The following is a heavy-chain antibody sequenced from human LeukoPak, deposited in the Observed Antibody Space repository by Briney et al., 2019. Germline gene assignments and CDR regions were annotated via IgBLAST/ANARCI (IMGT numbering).Heavy chain of an antibody. V-gene: IGHV1-18*01. CDR3: TRDRVGGDLTGESLY. CDR2: ISAFNGST. D-gene: IGHD1-14*01. Sequence: ASVKVSCKTSGYIFNNFGITWVRQAPGQGLEWMGWISAFNGSTVYTQKVQGRLTLTTDTSTSTAFMELRNLKSDDTGIYYCTRDRVGGDLTGESLYWGQGTLVTVS. CDR1: GYIFNNFG. J-gene: IGHJ4*02.